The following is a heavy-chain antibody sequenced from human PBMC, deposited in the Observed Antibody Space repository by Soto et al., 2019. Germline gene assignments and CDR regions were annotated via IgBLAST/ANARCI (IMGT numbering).Heavy chain of an antibody. CDR2: LYSSDGT. V-gene: IGHV3-53*01. D-gene: IGHD2-15*01. CDR3: ATCLLREHAFDI. CDR1: GFSFSGKNY. Sequence: DVQLEESGGGLIQPGGSLRLSCAASGFSFSGKNYLTWVRQAPGKGLEWLSALYSSDGTYYADSVKGRFTVSRDNSKNTFYLQLHSLRPEDTALYFCATCLLREHAFDIWGLGTIVTVSS. J-gene: IGHJ3*02.